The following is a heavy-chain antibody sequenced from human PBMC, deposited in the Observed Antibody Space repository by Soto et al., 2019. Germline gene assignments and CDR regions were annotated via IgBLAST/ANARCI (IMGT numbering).Heavy chain of an antibody. CDR2: SSAYNGNT. V-gene: IGHV1-18*01. J-gene: IGHJ4*02. Sequence: QVQLVQSGAEVKKPGASVKVSCKASGYTFTSYGISWVRQAPGQGLEWMGWSSAYNGNTNYAQKPQGRVTMTTNTSTSTAYLELRSLRSDDTAVYYCASSLLVGYGLEGESDWGQGTLVTVSS. D-gene: IGHD5-18*01. CDR1: GYTFTSYG. CDR3: ASSLLVGYGLEGESD.